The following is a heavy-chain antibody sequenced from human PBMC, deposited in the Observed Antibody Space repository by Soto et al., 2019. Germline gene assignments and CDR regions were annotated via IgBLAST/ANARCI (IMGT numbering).Heavy chain of an antibody. V-gene: IGHV3-30*18. CDR2: ISYDGSKK. Sequence: QVYLVESGGGVVQPGRSLRLSCAVSGLTFSSYGMHWVRQSPGKGLEWVAVISYDGSKKYYADSVKGRFTISRDNSKNQVYLQMDSVRPEDKAVYYCAKSSTAEYYYYGMDVWGQETTVTVSS. J-gene: IGHJ6*02. D-gene: IGHD4-4*01. CDR3: AKSSTAEYYYYGMDV. CDR1: GLTFSSYG.